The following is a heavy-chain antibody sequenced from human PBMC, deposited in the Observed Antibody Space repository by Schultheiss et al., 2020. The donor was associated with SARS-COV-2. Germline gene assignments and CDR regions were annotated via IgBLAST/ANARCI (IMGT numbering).Heavy chain of an antibody. CDR3: ARTPRITMIGGAFDI. J-gene: IGHJ3*02. Sequence: SGPTLVKPTETLTPTCTVSGLSLSNARMGVSWIRQPPGKALEWLALIDWDDDKYYSTSLKTRLTISKDTSKNQVVLTMTNMDPVDTATYYCARTPRITMIGGAFDIWGQGTMVTVSS. V-gene: IGHV2-70*01. CDR1: GLSLSNARMG. CDR2: IDWDDDK. D-gene: IGHD3-22*01.